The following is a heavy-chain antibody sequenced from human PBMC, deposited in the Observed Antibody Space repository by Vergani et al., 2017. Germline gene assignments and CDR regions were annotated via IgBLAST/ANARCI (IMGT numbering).Heavy chain of an antibody. Sequence: QVQLQESGPGLVKPSETLSLTCTVAGGSISSHYWSWIRQPPGKGLEWIGYIYYSGSTNYNPSLKSRVTISVDTSKNQFSLKLSSVTAADTAVYYCARYYYDISGPDAAFDIWGQGTMVTVSS. D-gene: IGHD3-22*01. CDR2: IYYSGST. CDR3: ARYYYDISGPDAAFDI. J-gene: IGHJ3*02. CDR1: GGSISSHY. V-gene: IGHV4-59*11.